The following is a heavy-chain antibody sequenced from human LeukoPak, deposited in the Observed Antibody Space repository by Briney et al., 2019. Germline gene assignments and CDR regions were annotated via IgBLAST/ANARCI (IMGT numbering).Heavy chain of an antibody. Sequence: SETLSLTCTVSGYSISSDYYWGWIRQTPGKGLEWIGSVYHSGTTYHNPSLKSRVTISVDTSKKQFSLKLYSVTAADTAVYYCAREIGRYSGSGSYFYYYMDVWAKGTTVTVSS. J-gene: IGHJ6*03. V-gene: IGHV4-38-2*02. D-gene: IGHD3-10*01. CDR2: VYHSGTT. CDR1: GYSISSDYY. CDR3: AREIGRYSGSGSYFYYYMDV.